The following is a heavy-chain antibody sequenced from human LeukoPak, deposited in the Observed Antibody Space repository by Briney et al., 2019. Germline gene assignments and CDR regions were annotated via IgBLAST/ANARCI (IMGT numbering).Heavy chain of an antibody. V-gene: IGHV3-7*03. CDR3: AKPLPAEDY. CDR1: GFAFSSYW. J-gene: IGHJ4*02. CDR2: IKPDGSGK. Sequence: PGGSLRLSCAASGFAFSSYWMTWVRRAPGKGLEWVANIKPDGSGKTYVDSVKGRFTISRDNSKNTLYLQMNSLRAEDTAVYYCAKPLPAEDYWGQGTLVTVSS.